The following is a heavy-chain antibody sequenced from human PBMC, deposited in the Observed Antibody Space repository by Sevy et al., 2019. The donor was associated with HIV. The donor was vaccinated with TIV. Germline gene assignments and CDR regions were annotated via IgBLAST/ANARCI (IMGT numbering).Heavy chain of an antibody. CDR1: GGSLSSYY. D-gene: IGHD3-22*01. Sequence: SETLSLTCTVSGGSLSSYYWSWIRQPPGKGLEYIGYVHYTGRTDYNPSLTSRVTMSLDTSKTHFSLTLISVTAADTTVYYCASDYYMTPGNLQHWGQGALVTVSS. J-gene: IGHJ1*01. CDR2: VHYTGRT. CDR3: ASDYYMTPGNLQH. V-gene: IGHV4-59*13.